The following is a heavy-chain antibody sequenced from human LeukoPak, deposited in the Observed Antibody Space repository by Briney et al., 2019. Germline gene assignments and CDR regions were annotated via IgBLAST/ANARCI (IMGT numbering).Heavy chain of an antibody. Sequence: PSETLSLTCTVSGGSISSYYWSWIRQPAGKGLEWIGRIYTSGSTNYNPSLKSRVTISVDKSKNQFSLKVRSATAADTAVYYCARGVYGGSPPYYFDYWGKGTLVTVSS. CDR3: ARGVYGGSPPYYFDY. CDR2: IYTSGST. CDR1: GGSISSYY. D-gene: IGHD4-23*01. V-gene: IGHV4-4*07. J-gene: IGHJ4*02.